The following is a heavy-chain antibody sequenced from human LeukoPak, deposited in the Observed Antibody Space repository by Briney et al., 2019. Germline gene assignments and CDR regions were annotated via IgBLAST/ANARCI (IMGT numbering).Heavy chain of an antibody. Sequence: GASVRLCCNRSGYTFTGYYLDWVRQAPGQALELMGWVSPNTGATVYAQNFQDRVTMSRDTSIDTAYMDLSSLRSDDTAVYYCARDRVGSGWPRPYYFEFWGQGTLVTVSS. CDR2: VSPNTGAT. V-gene: IGHV1-2*02. CDR1: GYTFTGYY. D-gene: IGHD6-19*01. CDR3: ARDRVGSGWPRPYYFEF. J-gene: IGHJ4*02.